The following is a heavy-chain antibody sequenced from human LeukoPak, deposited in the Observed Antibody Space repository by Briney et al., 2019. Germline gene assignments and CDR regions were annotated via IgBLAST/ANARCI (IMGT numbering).Heavy chain of an antibody. J-gene: IGHJ4*02. V-gene: IGHV1-18*01. CDR2: ISGYSGNT. CDR1: GYTFTSYG. Sequence: WASVKVSRKASGYTFTSYGISWVRQAPGQGLEWMGWISGYSGNTNYVQKFQGRVTMATDTSTSTVYMEPRSLRSDDTAVYYCARDIATVVHQEWGQGTLVTVSS. D-gene: IGHD2-2*01. CDR3: ARDIATVVHQE.